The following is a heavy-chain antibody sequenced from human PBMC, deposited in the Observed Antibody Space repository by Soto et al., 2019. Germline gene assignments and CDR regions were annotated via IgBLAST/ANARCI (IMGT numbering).Heavy chain of an antibody. CDR3: ARWGGSATIQYFDY. D-gene: IGHD6-25*01. CDR1: GFNFSSYG. J-gene: IGHJ4*02. Sequence: GGSLRLSCAASGFNFSSYGMIWVRQAPDKGLEWLAVIWYDGGDKNYADSVKGRFTISRDNYKNTLYLEMNNLRVDDTAVYFCARWGGSATIQYFDYWGQGIQVTVSS. CDR2: IWYDGGDK. V-gene: IGHV3-33*01.